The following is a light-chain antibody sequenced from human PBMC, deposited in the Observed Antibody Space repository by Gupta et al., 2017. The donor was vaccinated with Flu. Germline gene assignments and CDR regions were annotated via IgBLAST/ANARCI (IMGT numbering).Light chain of an antibody. Sequence: QTVVTPEPSLTASPGGTVTPTSASSTGAVTSGYFPNWFQQNPGQAPRSLIYSTNNKHSWTPAPFSGSLLGGKAALPLSGVQPEDEAEYFCLLSYAGVHVFGGGTKLTVL. CDR2: STN. J-gene: IGLJ2*01. V-gene: IGLV7-43*01. CDR1: TGAVTSGYF. CDR3: LLSYAGVHV.